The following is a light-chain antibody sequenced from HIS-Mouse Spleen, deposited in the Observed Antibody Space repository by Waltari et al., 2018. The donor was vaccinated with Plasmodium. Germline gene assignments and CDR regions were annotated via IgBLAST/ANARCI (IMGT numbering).Light chain of an antibody. CDR2: AAS. V-gene: IGKV1-8*01. CDR1: QGISSY. CDR3: QQYYSYPYT. Sequence: AIRMTQSPSSFSASTGERVTLTCRASQGISSYLAWYQQKPGKAPKLLIYAASTLQSGVPSRFSGSGSGTDFTLTISCLQSEDFATYYCQQYYSYPYTFGQGTKLEIK. J-gene: IGKJ2*01.